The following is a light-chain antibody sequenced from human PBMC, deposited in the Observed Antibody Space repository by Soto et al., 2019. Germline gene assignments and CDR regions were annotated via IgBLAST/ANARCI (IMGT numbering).Light chain of an antibody. CDR3: QQYNNWWT. CDR2: GAS. CDR1: QSVSTS. V-gene: IGKV3-15*01. J-gene: IGKJ1*01. Sequence: DIVMTQSPATLSVSPGETATLSCRASQSVSTSLAWYQQKPGQAPRLLISGASTRATGVPARFSGSGSETEFTLTISSLQSEDFAVYYCQQYNNWWTFGQGTKVEIK.